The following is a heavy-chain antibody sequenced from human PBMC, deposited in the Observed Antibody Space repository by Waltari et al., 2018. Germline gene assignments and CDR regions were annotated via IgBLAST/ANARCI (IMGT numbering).Heavy chain of an antibody. CDR2: IYTSGST. Sequence: QVQLQESGPGLVKPSQTLSLTCTVSGGSISSGSYYWSWIRQPAGQGLEWIGRIYTSGSTNYNPSLKSRVTISVDTSKNQFSLKLSSVTAADTAVYYCARDRLLWFGELFSEAAFDIWGQGTMVTVSS. D-gene: IGHD3-10*01. V-gene: IGHV4-61*02. CDR1: GGSISSGSYY. J-gene: IGHJ3*02. CDR3: ARDRLLWFGELFSEAAFDI.